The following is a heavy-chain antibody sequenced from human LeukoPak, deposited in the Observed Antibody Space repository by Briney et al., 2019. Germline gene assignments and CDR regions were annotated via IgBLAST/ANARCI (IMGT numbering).Heavy chain of an antibody. D-gene: IGHD2-2*02. CDR3: ARATAAAIPYFDY. Sequence: ASVKVSCKASGYTFTGYYMHWVRQAPGQGLEWMGWINPNSGGTNYAQKFQGRVTMTRDTSISTAYMELSRLRSDDTAVYFCARATAAAIPYFDYWGQGTLVTVSS. CDR2: INPNSGGT. V-gene: IGHV1-2*02. CDR1: GYTFTGYY. J-gene: IGHJ4*02.